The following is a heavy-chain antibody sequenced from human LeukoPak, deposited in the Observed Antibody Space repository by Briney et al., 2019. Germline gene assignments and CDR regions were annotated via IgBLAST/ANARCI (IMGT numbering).Heavy chain of an antibody. V-gene: IGHV3-21*01. CDR2: ISSSSGYI. D-gene: IGHD3-10*02. CDR3: AELGITMIGGV. J-gene: IGHJ6*04. Sequence: GGSLRLSCAASGFTFSGYNMNWVRLAPGKGLEWVSSISSSSGYIYYADSVKGRFTISRDNAKNSLYLQMNSLRAEDTAVYYCAELGITMIGGVWGKGTTVTISS. CDR1: GFTFSGYN.